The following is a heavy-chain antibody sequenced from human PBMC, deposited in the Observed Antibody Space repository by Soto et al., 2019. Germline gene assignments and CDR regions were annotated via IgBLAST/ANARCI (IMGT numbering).Heavy chain of an antibody. CDR1: GGSISSGGYS. CDR3: ARDWAGYLDY. CDR2: IYHSGST. Sequence: SETLSLTCTVSGGSISSGGYSWSWIRQPPGKGLEWIGYIYHSGSTYYNPSLKSRVTISVDRSKNQFSLKLSSVTAADTAVYYCARDWAGYLDYWGQGTLVTVSS. J-gene: IGHJ4*02. D-gene: IGHD3-10*01. V-gene: IGHV4-30-2*01.